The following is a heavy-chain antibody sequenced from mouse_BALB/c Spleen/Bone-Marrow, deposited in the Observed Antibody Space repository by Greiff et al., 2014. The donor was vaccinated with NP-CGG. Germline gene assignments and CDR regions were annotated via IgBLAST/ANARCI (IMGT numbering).Heavy chain of an antibody. CDR2: ISNGSSTI. V-gene: IGHV5-17*02. CDR3: ARKGAMITHYYAMDY. CDR1: GSTFSSFG. D-gene: IGHD2-4*01. Sequence: EVHLVESGGGLVQPGGSRKLSCAASGSTFSSFGMHWVRQAPEKGLEWVAYISNGSSTIYYADTVKGRFTISRDNPKNTLFLQMTSLRSEDTAMYYCARKGAMITHYYAMDYWGQGTSVTVSS. J-gene: IGHJ4*01.